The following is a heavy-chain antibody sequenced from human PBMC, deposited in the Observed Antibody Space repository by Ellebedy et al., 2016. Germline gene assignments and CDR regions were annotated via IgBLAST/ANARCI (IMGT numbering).Heavy chain of an antibody. J-gene: IGHJ4*02. CDR1: GFTFGDFA. V-gene: IGHV3-9*01. CDR3: AKDLERGLEWSQSAFDY. CDR2: ITWNSDRV. D-gene: IGHD3-3*01. Sequence: SLKISXTASGFTFGDFAINWFRQAPGKGLEWVSGITWNSDRVAYADSVKGRFTISRDNAKKSLYLQMNSLRPADTALYYCAKDLERGLEWSQSAFDYWGQGTLVTVSS.